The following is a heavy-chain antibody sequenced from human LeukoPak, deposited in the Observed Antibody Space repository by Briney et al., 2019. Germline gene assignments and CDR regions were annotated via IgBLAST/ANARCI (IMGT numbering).Heavy chain of an antibody. Sequence: VASVKVSCKASGYTFTSYDINWVRQATGQGLEWMGWMNPNSGNTGYAQKFQGRVTITRNTSISTAYMELSRLRSDDTAVYYCARDGYNSHFDYWGQGTLVTVSS. V-gene: IGHV1-8*03. CDR3: ARDGYNSHFDY. CDR1: GYTFTSYD. CDR2: MNPNSGNT. J-gene: IGHJ4*02. D-gene: IGHD5-24*01.